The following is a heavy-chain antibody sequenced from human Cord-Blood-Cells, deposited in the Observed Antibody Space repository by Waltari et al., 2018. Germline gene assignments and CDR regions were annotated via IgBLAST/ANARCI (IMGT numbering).Heavy chain of an antibody. Sequence: QVQLVQSGAEVKKPGASVKVSCKASGYTFTSYGISWVRQAPGQGLEWMGWISAYNGNTNYTQKLQGRVTMTTDTSTSTAYMERRSLRSDDTAVYYCARGIVDCSSTSCYVNYFDYWGQGTLVTVSS. V-gene: IGHV1-18*01. CDR2: ISAYNGNT. CDR1: GYTFTSYG. D-gene: IGHD2-2*01. J-gene: IGHJ4*02. CDR3: ARGIVDCSSTSCYVNYFDY.